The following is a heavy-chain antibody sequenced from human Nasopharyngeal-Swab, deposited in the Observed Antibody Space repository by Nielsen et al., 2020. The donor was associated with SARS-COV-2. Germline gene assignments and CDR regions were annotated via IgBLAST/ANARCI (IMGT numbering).Heavy chain of an antibody. CDR3: ARGSGGNSFRWVLGKTPAYYFDY. Sequence: GGSLRLSCAASGFTFSSYWMSWVRQAPGKGLEWVANIKQDGSGKYYVDSVKGRFTISRDNAKNSLYLQMNSLRAEDTAVYYCARGSGGNSFRWVLGKTPAYYFDYWGQGTLVTVSS. J-gene: IGHJ4*02. V-gene: IGHV3-7*01. CDR2: IKQDGSGK. D-gene: IGHD4-23*01. CDR1: GFTFSSYW.